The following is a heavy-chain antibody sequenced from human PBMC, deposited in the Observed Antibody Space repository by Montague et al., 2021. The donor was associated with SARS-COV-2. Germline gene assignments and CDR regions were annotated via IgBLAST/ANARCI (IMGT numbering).Heavy chain of an antibody. J-gene: IGHJ4*02. CDR1: GGSISSYY. CDR3: ARAPVAHITIFGVVTSFDY. V-gene: IGHV4-59*01. CDR2: IYYSGST. Sequence: SETLSLTYTVSGGSISSYYWSWIRQPPGKGLEWIGYIYYSGSTNXXPSLKSRVTISVDTSKNQFSLKLSSVTAADTAVYYCARAPVAHITIFGVVTSFDYWGQGTLVTVSS. D-gene: IGHD3-3*01.